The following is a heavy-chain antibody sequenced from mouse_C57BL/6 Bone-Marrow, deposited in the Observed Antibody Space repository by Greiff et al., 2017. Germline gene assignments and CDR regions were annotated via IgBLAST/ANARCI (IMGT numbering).Heavy chain of an antibody. CDR1: GYAFSSSW. D-gene: IGHD1-1*02. Sequence: QVQLQQSGPELVKPGASVKISCKASGYAFSSSWMNWVKQRPGKGLEWIGRIYPGDGDTNYNGKFKGKATLTADKSSSTAYMQLSSLTSEDSAVYFCARYPYGEAMDYWGQGTSVTVSS. V-gene: IGHV1-82*01. J-gene: IGHJ4*01. CDR2: IYPGDGDT. CDR3: ARYPYGEAMDY.